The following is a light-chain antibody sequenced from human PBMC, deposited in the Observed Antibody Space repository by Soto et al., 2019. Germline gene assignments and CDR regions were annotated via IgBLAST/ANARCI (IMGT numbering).Light chain of an antibody. CDR1: SGSASTGYY. Sequence: QTVVTQEPPCSVSPGGTVTLTCGLSSGSASTGYYPSWLQQTPGQAPRTLIYPTNTRSSGVPDRFSGSILGDRAALTITGAQADDESDYDCVLFMGSGIGVFGGGTKLTVL. CDR3: VLFMGSGIGV. CDR2: PTN. J-gene: IGLJ3*02. V-gene: IGLV8-61*01.